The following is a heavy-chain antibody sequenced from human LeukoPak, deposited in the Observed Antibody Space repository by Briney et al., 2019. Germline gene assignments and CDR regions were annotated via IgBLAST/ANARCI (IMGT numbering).Heavy chain of an antibody. CDR1: GFTVSSNY. CDR3: ARSGSGWYRYYFDY. CDR2: IYTGGST. Sequence: GGSLRLSCAASGFTVSSNYMSWVRQAPGKGLEWVSVIYTGGSTYYADSVKGRFTISRDNSKNTLYLQMSSLRAEDTAVYYCARSGSGWYRYYFDYWGQGTLVTVSS. D-gene: IGHD6-19*01. V-gene: IGHV3-53*01. J-gene: IGHJ4*02.